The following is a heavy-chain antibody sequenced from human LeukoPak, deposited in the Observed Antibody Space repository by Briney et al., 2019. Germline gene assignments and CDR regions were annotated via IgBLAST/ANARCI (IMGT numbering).Heavy chain of an antibody. V-gene: IGHV1-8*01. CDR1: GYTFTSYD. CDR2: MNPNSGHT. J-gene: IGHJ4*02. CDR3: ARSIVGVRKRNDY. Sequence: ASVKLSCKAAGYTFTSYDIIWVRQASGQGLEWMGWMNPNSGHTGYAQKFQGRVTMTRTTSISTAYMELTSLTSEDSAVYDCARSIVGVRKRNDYWGQGTLVTVSS. D-gene: IGHD1-26*01.